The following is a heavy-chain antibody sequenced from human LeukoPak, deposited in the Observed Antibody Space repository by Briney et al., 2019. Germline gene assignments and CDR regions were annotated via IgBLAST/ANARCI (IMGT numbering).Heavy chain of an antibody. V-gene: IGHV3-23*01. CDR2: ISGSGGST. J-gene: IGHJ6*04. Sequence: GGSLRLSCAASGFTFSSYAMSWVRQAPGKGLEWVSAISGSGGSTYYADSVKGRFTISRDNSKNTLYLQMNSLRAEDTAVYYCARRVYYYDSCGYVQDVWGKGTTVTVSS. D-gene: IGHD3-22*01. CDR3: ARRVYYYDSCGYVQDV. CDR1: GFTFSSYA.